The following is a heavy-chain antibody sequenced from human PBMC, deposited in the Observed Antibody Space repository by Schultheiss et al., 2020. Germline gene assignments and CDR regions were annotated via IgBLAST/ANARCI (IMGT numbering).Heavy chain of an antibody. CDR2: IYYSGST. V-gene: IGHV4-31*11. CDR3: ARDREIERVTVEYYYGMDV. J-gene: IGHJ6*02. CDR1: GGSFSGYY. Sequence: SETLSLTCAVYGGSFSGYYWSWIRQHPGKCLEWIGYIYYSGSTYYNPSLKSRVTISVDTSKNQFSLKLSSVTAADTAVYYCARDREIERVTVEYYYGMDVWGRGTTVTGSS. D-gene: IGHD4-23*01.